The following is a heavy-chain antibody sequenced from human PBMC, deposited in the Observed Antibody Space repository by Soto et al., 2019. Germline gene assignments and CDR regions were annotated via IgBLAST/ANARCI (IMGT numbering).Heavy chain of an antibody. CDR3: ARDQDYYDSSGYSPLGY. Sequence: QVQLVQSGAEVKKPGSSVKVSCKASGGTFSSYAISWVRQAPGQGLEWMGGIIPIFGTANYAQKFQGRVTITADESTSTAYMELSSLRSEDTAVHYCARDQDYYDSSGYSPLGYWGQGTLVTVSS. V-gene: IGHV1-69*01. J-gene: IGHJ4*02. CDR1: GGTFSSYA. CDR2: IIPIFGTA. D-gene: IGHD3-22*01.